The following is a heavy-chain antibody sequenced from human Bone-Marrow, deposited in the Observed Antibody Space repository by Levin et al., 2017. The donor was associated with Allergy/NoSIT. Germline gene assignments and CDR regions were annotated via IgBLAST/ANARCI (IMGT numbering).Heavy chain of an antibody. D-gene: IGHD2/OR15-2a*01. J-gene: IGHJ5*02. CDR2: IYADGRT. Sequence: GGSLRLSCTVSRFPVSSNYMSWVRQAPGKGLEWVPIIYADGRTYYADSAKGRFTISRDISKNIVYLQMKNVRVDDTALCYCASSSYSNSWFDGWGQGTRVTVSS. V-gene: IGHV3-53*01. CDR3: ASSSYSNSWFDG. CDR1: RFPVSSNY.